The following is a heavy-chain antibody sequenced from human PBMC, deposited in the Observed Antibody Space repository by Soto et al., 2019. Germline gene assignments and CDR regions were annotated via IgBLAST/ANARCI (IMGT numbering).Heavy chain of an antibody. J-gene: IGHJ3*01. CDR2: ISSLGNYI. CDR3: ARGFNDAFDV. D-gene: IGHD3-10*01. Sequence: EVQLVESGGGLVKPGGSLRLSCAASGFPFSSFQMNWVRQAPGKGLEWVSSISSLGNYIFHADSVKGRFTISRDDANKSVFLQMNSLRGEDTAIDYGARGFNDAFDVWGQGTVVSVST. V-gene: IGHV3-21*02. CDR1: GFPFSSFQ.